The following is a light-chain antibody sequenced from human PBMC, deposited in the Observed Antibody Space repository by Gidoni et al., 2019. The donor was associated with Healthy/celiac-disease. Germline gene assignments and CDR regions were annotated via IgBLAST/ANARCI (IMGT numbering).Light chain of an antibody. CDR1: QRVSSN. Sequence: IVMTQSPATLSVSPGERATLSCRVSQRVSSNLAWYQQKPGQAPRLLIYGASTRATGIPARCSGSGSGTEFTLTISSLQSEDFAVYYCQQYNNWPPWTFGQGTKVEIK. V-gene: IGKV3-15*01. CDR3: QQYNNWPPWT. J-gene: IGKJ1*01. CDR2: GAS.